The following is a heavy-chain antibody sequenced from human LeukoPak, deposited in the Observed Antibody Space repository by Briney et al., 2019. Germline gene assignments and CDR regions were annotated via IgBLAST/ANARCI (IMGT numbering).Heavy chain of an antibody. CDR3: AKVGWPDDYYGMDV. Sequence: PGGSLRLSCAASGFTFSSYAMSWARQAPGKGLEWVSGISGSGGSTYYADSVKGRFTISRDNSKNTLYLQMNSLRAEDTAVYFCAKVGWPDDYYGMDVWGQGTTVTVSS. CDR2: ISGSGGST. D-gene: IGHD5-24*01. J-gene: IGHJ6*02. CDR1: GFTFSSYA. V-gene: IGHV3-23*01.